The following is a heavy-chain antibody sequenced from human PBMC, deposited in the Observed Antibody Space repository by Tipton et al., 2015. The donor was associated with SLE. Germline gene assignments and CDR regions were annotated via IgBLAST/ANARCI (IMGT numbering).Heavy chain of an antibody. Sequence: SGAEVKKPGSSVKVSCKASGGNFSNFAISWARQAPGQGLEWMGWISTDNGNTNYAQKVQGRVTMTTDTSTSTAYMELSSLRSDDTAVYYCAREFDYWGQGTLVTVSS. J-gene: IGHJ4*02. CDR2: ISTDNGNT. CDR3: AREFDY. CDR1: GGNFSNFA. V-gene: IGHV1-18*01.